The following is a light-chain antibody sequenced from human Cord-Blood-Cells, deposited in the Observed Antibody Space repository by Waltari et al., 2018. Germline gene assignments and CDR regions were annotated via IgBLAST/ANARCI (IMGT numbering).Light chain of an antibody. CDR1: QSVSSY. CDR3: QQRSNWPS. J-gene: IGKJ4*01. V-gene: IGKV3-11*01. CDR2: DAS. Sequence: EIVLTQSPATLSLSPGARAPRSGRASQSVSSYLAWYQQKPGQAPRLLIYDASNRATGIPARFSGSGSGTDFTLTISSLEPEDFAVYYCQQRSNWPSFGGGTKVEIK.